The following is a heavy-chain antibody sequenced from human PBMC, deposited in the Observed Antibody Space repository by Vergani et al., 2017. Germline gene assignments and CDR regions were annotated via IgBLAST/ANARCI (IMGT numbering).Heavy chain of an antibody. CDR2: ISGSGGST. Sequence: EVQLLESGGGLVQPGGSLRLSCAASGFTFSSYAMSWVRQAPGKGLEWGSAISGSGGSTYYADSVKGRFTISRDNSKNTLYLQMNSLRAEDTAVYYCAKVRYNWNDAGWFDPWGQGTLVTVSS. CDR3: AKVRYNWNDAGWFDP. D-gene: IGHD1-1*01. V-gene: IGHV3-23*01. CDR1: GFTFSSYA. J-gene: IGHJ5*02.